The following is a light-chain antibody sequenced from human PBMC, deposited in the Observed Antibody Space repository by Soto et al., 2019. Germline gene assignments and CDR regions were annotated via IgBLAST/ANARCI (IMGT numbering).Light chain of an antibody. Sequence: CALTQPASVSGSPGQSITISCTGTSSDVGSYNLVSWYQQHPGKAPKLMIYEVSKRPSGVSNRFSGSKSGNTASLTISGLQAEDEADYYCCSYAGSSLYVFGTGTKLTVL. CDR2: EVS. CDR3: CSYAGSSLYV. CDR1: SSDVGSYNL. J-gene: IGLJ1*01. V-gene: IGLV2-23*02.